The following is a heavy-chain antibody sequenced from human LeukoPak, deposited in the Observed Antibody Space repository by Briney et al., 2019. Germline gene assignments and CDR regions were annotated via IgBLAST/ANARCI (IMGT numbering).Heavy chain of an antibody. J-gene: IGHJ3*02. D-gene: IGHD3-22*01. Sequence: PSETLSLTCAVYGGYFSGYYWSWIRQPPGKGLEGIGEINHSRKTNYKPTLKSRVTISVDTPKNLFSLELNSVTAADTAVYYCARGYYYDSSGYYYLGVAFDIWGQGTMVTVSS. CDR1: GGYFSGYY. CDR3: ARGYYYDSSGYYYLGVAFDI. V-gene: IGHV4-34*01. CDR2: INHSRKT.